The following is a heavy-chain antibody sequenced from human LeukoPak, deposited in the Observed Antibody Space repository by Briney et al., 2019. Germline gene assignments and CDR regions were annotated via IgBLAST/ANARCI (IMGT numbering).Heavy chain of an antibody. CDR2: IYPGDSDT. V-gene: IGHV5-51*01. CDR1: GYSFSTYW. Sequence: GESLKISCKGSGYSFSTYWIGWVRQMPGKGLEWMGIIYPGDSDTRYSPSLQGQVTISADKSISTAYLQWSSLKASDTAMYYCARTPRYYYDSSGPFDYWGQGTLVTVSS. CDR3: ARTPRYYYDSSGPFDY. J-gene: IGHJ4*02. D-gene: IGHD3-22*01.